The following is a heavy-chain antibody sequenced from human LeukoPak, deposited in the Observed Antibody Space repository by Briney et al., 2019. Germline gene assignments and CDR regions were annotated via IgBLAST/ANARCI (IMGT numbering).Heavy chain of an antibody. CDR2: IKQDGSEK. V-gene: IGHV3-7*01. CDR1: GFTFSSYW. Sequence: PGGSLRLFCAASGFTFSSYWMSWVRQAPGKGLEWVANIKQDGSEKYYVDSVKGRFTISRDNAKNSLYLQMNSLRAEDTAVYYCARSDYSSGYNYYFDYWGQGTLVTVSS. CDR3: ARSDYSSGYNYYFDY. D-gene: IGHD6-19*01. J-gene: IGHJ4*02.